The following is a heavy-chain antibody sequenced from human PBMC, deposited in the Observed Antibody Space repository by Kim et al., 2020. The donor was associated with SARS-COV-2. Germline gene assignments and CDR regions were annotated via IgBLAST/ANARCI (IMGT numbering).Heavy chain of an antibody. D-gene: IGHD1-20*01. CDR1: GGTFSSYA. J-gene: IGHJ6*02. CDR3: ARGGKGVTGTPPYYYGMDV. Sequence: SVKVSCKASGGTFSSYAISWVRQAPGQGLEWMGGIIPIFGTANYAQKFQGRVTITADESTSTAYMELSSLRSEDTAVYYCARGGKGVTGTPPYYYGMDVWGQGTTVTVSS. V-gene: IGHV1-69*13. CDR2: IIPIFGTA.